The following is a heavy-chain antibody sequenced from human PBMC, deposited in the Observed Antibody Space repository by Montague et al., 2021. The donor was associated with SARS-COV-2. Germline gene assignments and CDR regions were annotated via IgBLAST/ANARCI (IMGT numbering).Heavy chain of an antibody. CDR3: ARMPVLLWFGELGYYGMDV. Sequence: PALVKPTQTLTLTCTFSGFSLSTSGMCVSWIRQPPGKALEWLALIDWDDDKYYSTSLETRLTISKDTSKSQVVLTMTNMDPVDTATYYCARMPVLLWFGELGYYGMDVWGQGTTVTVSS. J-gene: IGHJ6*02. D-gene: IGHD3-10*01. CDR1: GFSLSTSGMC. CDR2: IDWDDDK. V-gene: IGHV2-70*01.